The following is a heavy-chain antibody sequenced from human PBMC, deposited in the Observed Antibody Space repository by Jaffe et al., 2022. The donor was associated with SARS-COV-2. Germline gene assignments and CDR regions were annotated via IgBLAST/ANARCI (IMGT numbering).Heavy chain of an antibody. CDR2: INSDGSRI. Sequence: EVLLVESGGGLVQPGGSLRLSCAASGFTFSSNWMHWVRQAPGQGLVWVSRINSDGSRITYADAVRGRFTISRDNTKNTLYLEMSSLRAEDTAVYYCTSALIVANFSYYSYGMDVWGQGTTVTVSS. J-gene: IGHJ6*02. CDR1: GFTFSSNW. V-gene: IGHV3-74*01. CDR3: TSALIVANFSYYSYGMDV. D-gene: IGHD5-12*01.